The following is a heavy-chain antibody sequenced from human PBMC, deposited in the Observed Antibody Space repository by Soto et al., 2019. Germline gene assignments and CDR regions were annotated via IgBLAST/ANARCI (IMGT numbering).Heavy chain of an antibody. J-gene: IGHJ6*02. V-gene: IGHV3-15*01. CDR2: IKSKTDGGTT. Sequence: GGSLRLSCAASGLTLSNAWMSRVRQAPGKGLEWVGRIKSKTDGGTTDYAAPVKGRFTISRDDSKNTLYLQMNSLKTEDTAVYYCTTGYCSSTSCYLGMDVWGQVTTVTVSS. CDR1: GLTLSNAW. D-gene: IGHD2-2*01. CDR3: TTGYCSSTSCYLGMDV.